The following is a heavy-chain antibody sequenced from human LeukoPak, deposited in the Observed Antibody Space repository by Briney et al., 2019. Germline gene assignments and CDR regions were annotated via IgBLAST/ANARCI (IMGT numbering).Heavy chain of an antibody. CDR3: AKGYSSSWSYPLDAFDI. V-gene: IGHV3-30*02. Sequence: GGSLRLSCAASGFTFSGYGMHWVRQAPGKELEWVAFIRYDGTNKYYADSVKGRFTISRANSKNTLYLQMNSLRAEDTALYYCAKGYSSSWSYPLDAFDIWGQGTMVTVSS. D-gene: IGHD6-13*01. CDR2: IRYDGTNK. J-gene: IGHJ3*02. CDR1: GFTFSGYG.